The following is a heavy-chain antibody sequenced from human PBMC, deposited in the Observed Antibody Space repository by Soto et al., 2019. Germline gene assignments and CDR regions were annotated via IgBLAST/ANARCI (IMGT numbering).Heavy chain of an antibody. Sequence: PGGSLRLSCAASGFTLSSYGMHWVRQAPGKGLEWVAVISYDGSNKYYADSVKGRFTISRDNSKNTLYLQMNSLRAEDTAVYYCAKDTYNWNYEYYYYYYVMDVWGQGTTVTVSS. CDR3: AKDTYNWNYEYYYYYYVMDV. D-gene: IGHD1-7*01. CDR1: GFTLSSYG. CDR2: ISYDGSNK. V-gene: IGHV3-30*18. J-gene: IGHJ6*02.